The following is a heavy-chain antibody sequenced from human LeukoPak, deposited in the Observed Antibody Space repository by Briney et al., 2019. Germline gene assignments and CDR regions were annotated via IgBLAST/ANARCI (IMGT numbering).Heavy chain of an antibody. CDR2: IYYVGNT. CDR3: ARTTDYYSPAFDI. D-gene: IGHD3-9*01. J-gene: IGHJ3*02. CDR1: GGSISSSSYF. Sequence: SETLSLTCTVSGGSISSSSYFWGWIRQPPGKGLEWIGIIYYVGNTYYNPSLKSRVTISVDTSKNQFSLKLTSVTAADTAVYYCARTTDYYSPAFDIWGQGTMVTVSS. V-gene: IGHV4-39*07.